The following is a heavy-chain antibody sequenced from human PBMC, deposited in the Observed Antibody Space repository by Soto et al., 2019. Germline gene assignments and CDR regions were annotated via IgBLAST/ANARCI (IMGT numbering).Heavy chain of an antibody. CDR1: GGSFSGYY. CDR3: ARVSVTTVNTFDY. Sequence: ASETLSLTCAVYGGSFSGYYWSWIRQPPGKGLEWIGEINHSGSTNYNPSLKSRVTISVDTSKNQFSLKLSSVTAADTAVYYCARVSVTTVNTFDYWGQGTLVTVSS. J-gene: IGHJ4*02. CDR2: INHSGST. D-gene: IGHD4-17*01. V-gene: IGHV4-34*01.